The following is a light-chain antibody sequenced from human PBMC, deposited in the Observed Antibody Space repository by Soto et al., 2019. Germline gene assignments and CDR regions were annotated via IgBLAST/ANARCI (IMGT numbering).Light chain of an antibody. CDR2: WAS. CDR3: MQGLQTPNT. V-gene: IGKV4-1*01. Sequence: DIVMTQSPDSLAVSLGERATINCKSSQSVLYSSNNKNYLAWYQQKPGQPPKLLIYWASTRESGVPDRFSGSGSGTDFTLTISSRVEAEDVGLYYCMQGLQTPNTFGQGTRLEI. CDR1: QSVLYSSNNKNY. J-gene: IGKJ5*01.